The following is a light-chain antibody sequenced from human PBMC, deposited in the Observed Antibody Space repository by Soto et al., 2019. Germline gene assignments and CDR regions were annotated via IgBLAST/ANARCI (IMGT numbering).Light chain of an antibody. CDR2: RAS. V-gene: IGKV1-5*03. J-gene: IGKJ4*01. CDR1: HSLSIW. CDR3: LQHNTYPLS. Sequence: DIQMTQSPSTLSASVGDRVTITCRAIHSLSIWLAFYQQKPGKAPKLLIYRASCLKSGVPSRFSGTGSGTEFTLTISSLQPEDFATYYCLQHNTYPLSFGGGTKVDIK.